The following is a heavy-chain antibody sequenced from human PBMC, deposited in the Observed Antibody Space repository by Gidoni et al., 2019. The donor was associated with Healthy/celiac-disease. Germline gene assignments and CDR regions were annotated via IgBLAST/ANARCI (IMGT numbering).Heavy chain of an antibody. V-gene: IGHV1-46*01. CDR2: INPSGGST. CDR3: ATLRANVDSSGWYDFDY. Sequence: QVQLVQSGAEVKKPGASVKVSCKASGYPFTSYYMHWVRQAPGQGLEWMGIINPSGGSTSYAQKFQGRVTMTRDTSTSTVYMELSSLRSEDTAVYYCATLRANVDSSGWYDFDYWGQGTLVTVSS. J-gene: IGHJ4*02. D-gene: IGHD6-19*01. CDR1: GYPFTSYY.